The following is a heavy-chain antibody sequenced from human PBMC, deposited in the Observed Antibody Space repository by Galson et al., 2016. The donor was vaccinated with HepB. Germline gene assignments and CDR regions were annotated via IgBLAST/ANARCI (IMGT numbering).Heavy chain of an antibody. Sequence: SLRLSCAASEFSFSYYGMHWVRQAAGKGLEWVAVISYDGSNKYYADSVKGRFTISRDNAKNSLYLQMNSLTAEDTAVYYCARKGSGWHESNFDYWGQGALVTVSS. D-gene: IGHD6-19*01. CDR2: ISYDGSNK. J-gene: IGHJ4*02. CDR3: ARKGSGWHESNFDY. V-gene: IGHV3-30*03. CDR1: EFSFSYYG.